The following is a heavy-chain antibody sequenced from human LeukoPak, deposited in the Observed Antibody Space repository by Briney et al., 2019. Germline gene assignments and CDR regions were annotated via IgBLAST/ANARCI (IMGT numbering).Heavy chain of an antibody. Sequence: GEALQISCKGAGCRFTSYWIGWGRQMPGKGLEWMGIIYRGDSDTRYSPSFQGQVTISADKSISTAYLQWSSLKASDTAMYYCARRLLGYCSGGSCEYYFDYWGQGTLVTVSS. V-gene: IGHV5-51*01. J-gene: IGHJ4*02. CDR3: ARRLLGYCSGGSCEYYFDY. CDR2: IYRGDSDT. D-gene: IGHD2-15*01. CDR1: GCRFTSYW.